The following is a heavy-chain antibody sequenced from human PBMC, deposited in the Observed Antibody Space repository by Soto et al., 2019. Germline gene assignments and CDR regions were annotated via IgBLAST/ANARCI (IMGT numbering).Heavy chain of an antibody. D-gene: IGHD2-15*01. CDR1: GFTFSSYA. J-gene: IGHJ5*02. CDR2: ISGSGGST. Sequence: GGSLRLSCAASGFTFSSYAMSWVRQAPGKGLEWVSAISGSGGSTYYADSVKGRFTISRDNSKNTLYLQMNSLRAEDTAVYYCTTDLWRIAVVVGSTGYFNPWGQGTPVTVSS. V-gene: IGHV3-23*01. CDR3: TTDLWRIAVVVGSTGYFNP.